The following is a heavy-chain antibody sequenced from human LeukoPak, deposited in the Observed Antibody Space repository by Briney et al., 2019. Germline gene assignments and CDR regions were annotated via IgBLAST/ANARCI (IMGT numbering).Heavy chain of an antibody. J-gene: IGHJ4*02. CDR3: ARAGGTGTADY. V-gene: IGHV3-7*01. Sequence: GGSLRLSCAASGFTLSIYLMSRVRQAPGKGLEWVANINQDGREIYYVVSVEGRFTISRDNAKNSLYLQMDRMRAEDTAVYCWARAGGTGTADYWGQGTLVTVSS. D-gene: IGHD3/OR15-3a*01. CDR2: INQDGREI. CDR1: GFTLSIYL.